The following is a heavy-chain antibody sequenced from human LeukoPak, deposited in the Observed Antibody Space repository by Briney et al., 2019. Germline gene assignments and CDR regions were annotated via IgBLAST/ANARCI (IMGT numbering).Heavy chain of an antibody. CDR3: ARDPVDIVVEPAAGGYYYGMDV. CDR1: GFTFSSYA. J-gene: IGHJ6*02. V-gene: IGHV3-30*04. D-gene: IGHD2-2*03. Sequence: GGSLRLSCAAYGFTFSSYAMHWVRQAPGKGLEWVAVISYDGSNKYYADSVKGRFTISRDNSKNTLYLQMNSLRAEDTAVYYCARDPVDIVVEPAAGGYYYGMDVWGQGTTVTFSS. CDR2: ISYDGSNK.